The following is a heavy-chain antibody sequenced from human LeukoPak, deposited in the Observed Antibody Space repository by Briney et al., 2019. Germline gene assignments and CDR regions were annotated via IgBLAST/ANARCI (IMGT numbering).Heavy chain of an antibody. CDR1: GFSFSNYA. Sequence: GRSLRLSCAASGFSFSNYAMHWVRQAPGKGLEWVAVISHDENHKYYADSVKGRFTISRDNPKNTLYLEMNSLRAEDTAVYYCAKDRVWGQGTLVTVSS. CDR2: ISHDENHK. CDR3: AKDRV. J-gene: IGHJ4*02. V-gene: IGHV3-30*07.